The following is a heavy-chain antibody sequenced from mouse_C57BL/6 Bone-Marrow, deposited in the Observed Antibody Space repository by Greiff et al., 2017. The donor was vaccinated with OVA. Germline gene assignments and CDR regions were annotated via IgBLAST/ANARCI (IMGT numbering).Heavy chain of an antibody. D-gene: IGHD2-5*01. CDR2: IDPENGDT. V-gene: IGHV14-4*01. Sequence: EVKLQESGAELVRPGASVKLSCTASGFNIKDDYMHWVKQRPEQGLEWIGWIDPENGDTEYASKFQGKATITADTSSNTAYLQLSSLTSEDTAVYYCTTLYYSNSYYFDYWGQGTTLTVSS. CDR1: GFNIKDDY. CDR3: TTLYYSNSYYFDY. J-gene: IGHJ2*01.